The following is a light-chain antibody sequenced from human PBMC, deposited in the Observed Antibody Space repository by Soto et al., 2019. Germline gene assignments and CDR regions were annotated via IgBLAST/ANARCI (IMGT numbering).Light chain of an antibody. CDR2: DAS. CDR3: QQYGSYSSCA. V-gene: IGKV1-5*01. CDR1: QSISSW. Sequence: DIQMTQSPSTLSASVGDRVTITCRASQSISSWLAWYQQKPRKAPKVLIYDASSLESGVPSRFSVRGSGTEFTLATSSPQPNASAPTEYQQYGSYSSCAFSQGAKLEIK. J-gene: IGKJ2*02.